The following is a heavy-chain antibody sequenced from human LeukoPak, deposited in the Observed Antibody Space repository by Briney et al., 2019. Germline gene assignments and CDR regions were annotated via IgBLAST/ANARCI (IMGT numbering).Heavy chain of an antibody. CDR2: ISSSSSYI. CDR3: AKPEQQLVRVFDY. J-gene: IGHJ4*02. D-gene: IGHD6-13*01. V-gene: IGHV3-21*04. CDR1: GFTFSSYS. Sequence: GGSLRLSCAASGFTFSSYSMNWVRQAPGKGLEWVSSISSSSSYIYYADSVKGRFTISRDNAKNSLYLQMNSLRAEDTAVYYCAKPEQQLVRVFDYWGQGTLVTVSS.